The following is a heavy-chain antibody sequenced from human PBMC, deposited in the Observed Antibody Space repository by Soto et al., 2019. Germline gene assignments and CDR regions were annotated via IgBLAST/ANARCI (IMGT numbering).Heavy chain of an antibody. D-gene: IGHD3-3*01. J-gene: IGHJ6*03. V-gene: IGHV3-23*01. CDR3: AKKYYDFWSGYSDYYYYYMDV. CDR2: MSATGGST. CDR1: GFSFSSYS. Sequence: PGGSLRLSCAASGFSFSSYSMSWVRHVPGKGLQWVSGMSATGGSTYYADTVKGRFTTSRDNSRKTMYLQMNSLRADDTAVYYCAKKYYDFWSGYSDYYYYYMDVWGKGATVTVSS.